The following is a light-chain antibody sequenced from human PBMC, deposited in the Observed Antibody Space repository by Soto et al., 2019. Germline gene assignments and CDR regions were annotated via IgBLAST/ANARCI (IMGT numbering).Light chain of an antibody. CDR3: AAWDDSLSGPV. J-gene: IGLJ7*01. V-gene: IGLV1-47*01. Sequence: QSVLTQPPSASGTPGQRVTISCSGSSSNIGSNYVYWYQQLPGTAPKLLIYRNNQRPSRVPDRFPGSKSGTSASLAIGGLRSEDEADYYCAAWDDSLSGPVFGGGTQLTVL. CDR2: RNN. CDR1: SSNIGSNY.